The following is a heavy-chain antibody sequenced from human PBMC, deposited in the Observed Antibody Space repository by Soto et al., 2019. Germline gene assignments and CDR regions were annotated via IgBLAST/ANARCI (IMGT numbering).Heavy chain of an antibody. J-gene: IGHJ4*02. V-gene: IGHV3-30*18. CDR3: EKPALWFGELLYFDY. CDR1: GFTFSSYG. CDR2: ISYDGSNK. D-gene: IGHD3-10*01. Sequence: GGSLRLSCAASGFTFSSYGMHWVRQAPGKGLEWVAVISYDGSNKYYADSVKGRFTISRDNSKNTLYLQMNSLRAEDTAVYYCEKPALWFGELLYFDYWGQGTLVNVSS.